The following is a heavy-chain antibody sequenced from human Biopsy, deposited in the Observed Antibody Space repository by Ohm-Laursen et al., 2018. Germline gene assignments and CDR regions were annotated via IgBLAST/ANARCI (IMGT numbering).Heavy chain of an antibody. CDR2: INQSGST. Sequence: GTLSLTCAVNGESSSGYFWNWIRQPPGQGLEWIGEINQSGSTKYNPSLKRRATLSADSSNSQFFLRLTSVTAADTAIYYCARGSGYFKLDVWGQGTTVTVS. J-gene: IGHJ6*02. V-gene: IGHV4-34*01. D-gene: IGHD5-12*01. CDR3: ARGSGYFKLDV. CDR1: GESSSGYF.